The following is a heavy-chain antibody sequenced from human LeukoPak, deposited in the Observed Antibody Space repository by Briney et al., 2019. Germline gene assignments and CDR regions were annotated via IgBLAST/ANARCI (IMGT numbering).Heavy chain of an antibody. CDR3: ARYYYDSSGYPYFDY. CDR1: GFTVSSNY. D-gene: IGHD3-22*01. Sequence: GGSLRLSCAASGFTVSSNYMSWVRQAPGKGLEWVSVIYSGGSTYYADSVKGRFTTSRDNSKNTLYLQMNSLRAEDTAVYYCARYYYDSSGYPYFDYWGQGTLVTVSS. CDR2: IYSGGST. V-gene: IGHV3-53*01. J-gene: IGHJ4*02.